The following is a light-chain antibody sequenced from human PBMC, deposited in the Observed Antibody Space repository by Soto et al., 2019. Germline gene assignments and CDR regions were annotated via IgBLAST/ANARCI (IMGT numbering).Light chain of an antibody. Sequence: QSALTQPASVSGSPGQSITISCTGTSSDVGGYNYVSWYQQHPGKAPKLMIYEVSNRPSGVSNRFSGSNSGNTASLTISGGEAEDEDDYYCSSYTSSSIDYVFGTGTKVTVL. V-gene: IGLV2-14*01. CDR3: SSYTSSSIDYV. CDR2: EVS. CDR1: SSDVGGYNY. J-gene: IGLJ1*01.